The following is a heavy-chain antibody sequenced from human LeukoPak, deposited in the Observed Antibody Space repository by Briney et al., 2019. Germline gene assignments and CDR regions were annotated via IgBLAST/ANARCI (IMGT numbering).Heavy chain of an antibody. V-gene: IGHV5-51*01. CDR3: ARRYCTNGVCYKDAFDI. CDR1: GYSFTSNW. Sequence: GESLKISCKGSGYSFTSNWIGWVRQMPGEGLEWMGIIYPGDSDTTYSPSFQGQVTISADKSISTAYLQWSSLKASDTAMYYCARRYCTNGVCYKDAFDIWGQGTMVTVSS. J-gene: IGHJ3*02. CDR2: IYPGDSDT. D-gene: IGHD2-8*01.